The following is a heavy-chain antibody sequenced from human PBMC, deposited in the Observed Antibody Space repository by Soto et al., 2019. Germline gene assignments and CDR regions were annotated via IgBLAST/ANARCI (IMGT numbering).Heavy chain of an antibody. D-gene: IGHD2-15*01. CDR1: GYTFTSYG. CDR2: ISAYNGNT. Sequence: QVQLVQSGAEVKKPGASVKVSCKASGYTFTSYGISWVRQAPGQGLEWMGWISAYNGNTNYAQKLQGRVTMNTDTSTITANKELRSLRSDDTAVYYCARAPVVVAAKALMYYFDYWGQGTLVTVSS. V-gene: IGHV1-18*01. CDR3: ARAPVVVAAKALMYYFDY. J-gene: IGHJ4*02.